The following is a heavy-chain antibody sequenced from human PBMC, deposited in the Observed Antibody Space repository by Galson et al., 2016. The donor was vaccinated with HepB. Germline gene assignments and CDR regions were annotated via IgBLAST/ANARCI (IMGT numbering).Heavy chain of an antibody. CDR3: ARGHIVATVDYYYSGLDV. V-gene: IGHV1-3*01. CDR2: INAANGDT. J-gene: IGHJ6*02. Sequence: SVKVSCKASGYTFTTYAMYWVRQAPGQRLEWMGWINAANGDTKYSQKSQGRGTITWDTSANTAYMELSSLRSEDTAVYYCARGHIVATVDYYYSGLDVWGQGTTVTVSS. CDR1: GYTFTTYA. D-gene: IGHD5-12*01.